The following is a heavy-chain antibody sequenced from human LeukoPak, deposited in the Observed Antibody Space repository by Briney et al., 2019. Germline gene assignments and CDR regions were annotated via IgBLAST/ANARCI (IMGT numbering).Heavy chain of an antibody. D-gene: IGHD3-9*01. Sequence: SETLSLTCTVSGGSISSYYWSWIRQPPGKGLEWIGYIYYSGSTNYNPSLKSRVTISIDTSKNQFSLKLSSVTAADTAVYYCARVVGLRYFDWALYYYYYYMDVWGKGTTVTVSS. V-gene: IGHV4-59*01. J-gene: IGHJ6*03. CDR1: GGSISSYY. CDR2: IYYSGST. CDR3: ARVVGLRYFDWALYYYYYYMDV.